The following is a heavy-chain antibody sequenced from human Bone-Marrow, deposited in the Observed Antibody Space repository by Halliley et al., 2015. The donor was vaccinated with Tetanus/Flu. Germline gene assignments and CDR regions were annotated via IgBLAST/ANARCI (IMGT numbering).Heavy chain of an antibody. J-gene: IGHJ4*02. D-gene: IGHD1-1*01. Sequence: PPGKGLGWIGYIYPSGTTNANPSLKSRVSISIDTSRSQIPLTLNSVTAADPAVYYCARGDVTMWGQGTLVPVAS. V-gene: IGHV4-59*01. CDR2: IYPSGTT. CDR3: ARGDVTM.